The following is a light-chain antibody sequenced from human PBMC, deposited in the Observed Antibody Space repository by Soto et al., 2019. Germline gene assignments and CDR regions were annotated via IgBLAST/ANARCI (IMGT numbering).Light chain of an antibody. CDR2: EVS. J-gene: IGLJ1*01. V-gene: IGLV2-14*01. Sequence: QSVLTQPASVSGSPGQSITISCTGTSRDVGSYNYVSWYQQHPDKAPKLMIYEVSNRPSGISNRFSGSKSGNTASLTISGLQAEDEADYYCSSYTSSFTHVFGTGTKLTVL. CDR3: SSYTSSFTHV. CDR1: SRDVGSYNY.